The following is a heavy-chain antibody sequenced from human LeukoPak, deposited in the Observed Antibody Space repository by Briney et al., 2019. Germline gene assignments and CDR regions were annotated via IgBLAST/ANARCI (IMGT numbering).Heavy chain of an antibody. CDR1: GFTFSSYW. D-gene: IGHD3-22*01. CDR2: INSDGSST. V-gene: IGHV3-74*01. Sequence: GGSLRLSCAASGFTFSSYWMHWVRHAPGKGLVWVSRINSDGSSTSYADSVKGRFTISRDNAKNTLYLQMNSLRAEDTAVYYCARVFPPYYYDSSGYNDYWGQGTLVTVSS. CDR3: ARVFPPYYYDSSGYNDY. J-gene: IGHJ4*02.